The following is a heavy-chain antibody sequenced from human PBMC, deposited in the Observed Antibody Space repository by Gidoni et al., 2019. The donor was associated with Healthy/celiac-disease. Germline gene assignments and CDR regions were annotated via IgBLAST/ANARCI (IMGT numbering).Heavy chain of an antibody. J-gene: IGHJ2*01. V-gene: IGHV4-4*02. CDR3: ARRSVTMVRGVMKWLYFDL. D-gene: IGHD3-10*01. Sequence: QLQLQESCPGLVKPSGTLSLTCAVSGGSISSINCWSWVRQPPGKGLEWIGEIYHSGSTNYNQSRKSRVTISVDKSKNQFSLKLSSVTAADTAVYYCARRSVTMVRGVMKWLYFDLWGRGTLVTVSS. CDR1: GGSISSINC. CDR2: IYHSGST.